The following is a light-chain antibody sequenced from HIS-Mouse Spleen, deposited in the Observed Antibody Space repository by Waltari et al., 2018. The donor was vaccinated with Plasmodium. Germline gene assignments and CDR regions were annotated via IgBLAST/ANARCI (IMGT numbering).Light chain of an antibody. V-gene: IGKV3-15*01. Sequence: EIVMTQSPATLYVSPGVRAPLSCRASQSVSSNLAWSQQIPGQAPRLLIYGASTRATGIPARFSGSGSGTEFTLTISSLQSEDFAVYYCQQYNNWSFTFGPGTKVDIK. CDR1: QSVSSN. J-gene: IGKJ3*01. CDR3: QQYNNWSFT. CDR2: GAS.